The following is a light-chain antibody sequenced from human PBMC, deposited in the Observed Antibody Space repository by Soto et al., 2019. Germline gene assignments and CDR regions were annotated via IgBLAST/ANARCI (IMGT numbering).Light chain of an antibody. CDR1: QSIDRW. CDR3: QQYKTYTYT. CDR2: RAS. Sequence: DIPMTQSPSTLSASVGVRVTITCRASQSIDRWLAWYQQKPGKAPKLLTYRASSLESGVPSRFSGSGSGTEFTLTISSLQPDDFATYYYQQYKTYTYTFAQGNKLEIK. V-gene: IGKV1-5*03. J-gene: IGKJ2*01.